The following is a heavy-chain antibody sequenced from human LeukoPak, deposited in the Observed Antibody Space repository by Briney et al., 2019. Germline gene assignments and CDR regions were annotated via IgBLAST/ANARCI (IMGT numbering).Heavy chain of an antibody. CDR2: IYYSGST. CDR3: ARGYSYAYYFDC. J-gene: IGHJ4*02. V-gene: IGHV4-39*07. CDR1: GGSVSRSPYY. Sequence: SETLSLTCTVSGGSVSRSPYYWGWTRQPPGKGLEWIGNIYYSGSTYYNPSLKSRVTISVDTSKNQFSLKVTSVTAADTAVYYCARGYSYAYYFDCWGQGNLVTVSS. D-gene: IGHD5-18*01.